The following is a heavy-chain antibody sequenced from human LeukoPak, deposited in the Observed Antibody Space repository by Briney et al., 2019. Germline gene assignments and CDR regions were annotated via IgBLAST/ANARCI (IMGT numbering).Heavy chain of an antibody. J-gene: IGHJ4*02. Sequence: GGSLRLSCAASGFTFDDYAMHWVRQAPGKGLEWVSGISWNSGSIGYADSVKGRFTISRDNAKNSLYLQMNSLRAEDMALYYCAKVSQAQKVWAIDYWGQGTLVTVSS. CDR1: GFTFDDYA. CDR3: AKVSQAQKVWAIDY. CDR2: ISWNSGSI. D-gene: IGHD1-26*01. V-gene: IGHV3-9*03.